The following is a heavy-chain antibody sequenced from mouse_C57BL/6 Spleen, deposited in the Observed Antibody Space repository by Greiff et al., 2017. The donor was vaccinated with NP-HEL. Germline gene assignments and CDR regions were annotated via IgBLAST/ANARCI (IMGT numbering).Heavy chain of an antibody. CDR3: ARLDYFYYAMDY. Sequence: EVKLLESGGGLVQPGGSLKLSCAASGIDFSRYWMSWVRRAPGKGLEWIGEINPDSSTINYAPSLKDKFIISRDNAKNTLYLQMSKVRSEDTALYYCARLDYFYYAMDYWGQGTSVTVSS. CDR2: INPDSSTI. D-gene: IGHD1-1*01. V-gene: IGHV4-1*01. J-gene: IGHJ4*01. CDR1: GIDFSRYW.